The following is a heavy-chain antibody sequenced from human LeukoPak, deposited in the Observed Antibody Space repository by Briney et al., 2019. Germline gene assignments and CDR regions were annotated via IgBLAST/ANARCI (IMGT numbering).Heavy chain of an antibody. Sequence: PGGSLRLSCAASGFTFSSYEMNWVRQAPGKGLEWVSYISSSGSIIYYVDSVKGRFTISRDNAKNSLYLQMNSLRAEDTAVSYCARELPAYGGYDGSCYLDYWGQGTLVTVSS. V-gene: IGHV3-48*03. CDR3: ARELPAYGGYDGSCYLDY. J-gene: IGHJ4*02. D-gene: IGHD3-22*01. CDR1: GFTFSSYE. CDR2: ISSSGSII.